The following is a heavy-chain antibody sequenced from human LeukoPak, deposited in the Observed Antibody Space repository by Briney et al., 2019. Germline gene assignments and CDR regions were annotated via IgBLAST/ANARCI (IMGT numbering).Heavy chain of an antibody. J-gene: IGHJ4*02. V-gene: IGHV3-7*01. Sequence: GGSLRLSCAASGFIFSSYWMSWVRQAPGKGLEWVANIKEDGSEKNYVDSVKGRFTISRDSAKNSLYLQMNSLRAEDTAVYYCARTGGHRVAYWGQGTLVTVSS. D-gene: IGHD7-27*01. CDR1: GFIFSSYW. CDR3: ARTGGHRVAY. CDR2: IKEDGSEK.